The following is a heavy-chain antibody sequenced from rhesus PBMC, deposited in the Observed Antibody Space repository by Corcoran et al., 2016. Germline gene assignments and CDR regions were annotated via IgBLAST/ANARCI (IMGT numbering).Heavy chain of an antibody. CDR3: ARGSYYYSGSYYYVEYGLDS. V-gene: IGHV4S10*01. J-gene: IGHJ6*01. CDR2: ISGSSTST. D-gene: IGHD3-16*01. Sequence: QVQLQESGPGVVKPSETLSLTCAVSGGSISDSYRWSWIRQPPGKGLEWIGYISGSSTSTNFNPSLKSRVTISQDTAKNHVSLKVSAVTAADTAVYYCARGSYYYSGSYYYVEYGLDSWGQGVVVTVSS. CDR1: GGSISDSYR.